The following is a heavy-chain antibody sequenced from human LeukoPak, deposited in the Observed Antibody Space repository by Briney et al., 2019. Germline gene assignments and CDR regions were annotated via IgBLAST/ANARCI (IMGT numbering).Heavy chain of an antibody. Sequence: GGSLRLSCAASGLPFSTYWMSWVRQAPGKGLEWVANINQDGTEKYYVDSVKGRFTISRDYAKNSLYLQMNSLRVEDTAVYYCANLLLSAYYYNWGQGTLVTVSS. CDR1: GLPFSTYW. CDR3: ANLLLSAYYYN. CDR2: INQDGTEK. D-gene: IGHD3-3*01. V-gene: IGHV3-7*01. J-gene: IGHJ4*02.